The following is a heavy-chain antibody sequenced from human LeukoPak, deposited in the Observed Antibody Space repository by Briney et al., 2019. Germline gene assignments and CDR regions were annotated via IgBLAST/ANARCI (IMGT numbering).Heavy chain of an antibody. D-gene: IGHD2-2*02. Sequence: PGGSLRLSCAASGFTFSSYAMSWVRQAPGKGLEWASAISGSGGSTYYADSVKGRFTISRDNSKNTLYLQMNSLRAEDTAVYYCAKDSRIRDIVAVPAAIGTPGTTPIDYWGQGTLVTVSS. CDR3: AKDSRIRDIVAVPAAIGTPGTTPIDY. J-gene: IGHJ4*02. CDR2: ISGSGGST. V-gene: IGHV3-23*01. CDR1: GFTFSSYA.